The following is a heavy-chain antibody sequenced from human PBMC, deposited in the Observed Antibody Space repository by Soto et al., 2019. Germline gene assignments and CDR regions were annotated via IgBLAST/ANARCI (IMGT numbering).Heavy chain of an antibody. CDR1: GGSISSYY. CDR2: IYYSGST. J-gene: IGHJ6*02. V-gene: IGHV4-59*08. Sequence: QVQLQESGPGLVKPSETLSLTCTVSGGSISSYYWSWIRQPPGKGLEWIGYIYYSGSTNYNPSLKSRVTISVDTSKHQFSLKLSSVTAADTAVYYCARQGYSSGWYGDYYGMDVWGQGTTVTVSS. CDR3: ARQGYSSGWYGDYYGMDV. D-gene: IGHD6-19*01.